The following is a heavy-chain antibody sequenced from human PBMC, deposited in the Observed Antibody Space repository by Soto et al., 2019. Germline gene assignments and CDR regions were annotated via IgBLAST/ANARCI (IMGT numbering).Heavy chain of an antibody. CDR3: ARGGVYYYDSSGYYFIPDDAFDI. V-gene: IGHV3-30*03. Sequence: PGGSLRLSCAASGFTSSDYGLHWVRQAPGKGLEWVAVISYDGSYKYYGDSVKGRFTISRDNSKNTLYLQMNSLRAEDTAVYYCARGGVYYYDSSGYYFIPDDAFDIWGQGTMVTVSS. D-gene: IGHD3-22*01. J-gene: IGHJ3*02. CDR1: GFTSSDYG. CDR2: ISYDGSYK.